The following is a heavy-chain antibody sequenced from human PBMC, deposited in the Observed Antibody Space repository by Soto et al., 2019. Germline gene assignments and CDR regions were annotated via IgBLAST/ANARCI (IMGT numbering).Heavy chain of an antibody. D-gene: IGHD3-22*01. J-gene: IGHJ3*02. CDR3: ARGGPYYYDSSGSDAFDI. V-gene: IGHV3-7*01. Sequence: DSVKGRFTISRDNTKNSMCLQMNSLRTEDTAVYYCARGGPYYYDSSGSDAFDIWGQGTMVTVSS.